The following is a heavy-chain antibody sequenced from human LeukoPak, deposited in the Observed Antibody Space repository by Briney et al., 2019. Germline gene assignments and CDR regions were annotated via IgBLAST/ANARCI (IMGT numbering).Heavy chain of an antibody. CDR1: GYTFTGYY. CDR3: AREMDSSGWNNWFDP. J-gene: IGHJ5*02. V-gene: IGHV1-2*02. D-gene: IGHD6-19*01. Sequence: GASVTVSCKASGYTFTGYYMHWVRQAPGQGLEWMGWINPNSGGTNYAQKFQGRVTMTRDTSISTAYMELSRLRSDDTAVYYCAREMDSSGWNNWFDPWGQGTLVTVSS. CDR2: INPNSGGT.